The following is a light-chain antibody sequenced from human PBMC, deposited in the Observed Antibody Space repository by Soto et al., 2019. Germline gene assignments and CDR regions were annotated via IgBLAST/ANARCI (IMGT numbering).Light chain of an antibody. J-gene: IGKJ2*01. CDR3: QQYYSTPYT. CDR1: QSVLYSSNNKNY. V-gene: IGKV4-1*01. Sequence: DIVMTQSPDSLAVSLGDRVTINCQSSQSVLYSSNNKNYLAWYQQKPGQPPKLLIYWASTRQSGVPDRFSGSGSGTDFTLAISSLQAEDVAVYYCQQYYSTPYTFGQGTNLEIK. CDR2: WAS.